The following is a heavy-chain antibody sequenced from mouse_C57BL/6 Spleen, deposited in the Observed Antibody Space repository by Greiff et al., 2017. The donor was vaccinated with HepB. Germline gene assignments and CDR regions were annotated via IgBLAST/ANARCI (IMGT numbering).Heavy chain of an antibody. J-gene: IGHJ1*03. Sequence: EVQRVESGGGLVKPGGSLKLSCAASGFTFSSYAMSWVRQTPEKRLEWVAAISDGGSYTYYPDNVKGRFTISRDNAKNNLYLQMSHLKSEDTAMYYCARDRGNPWYFDVWGTGTTVTVSS. CDR2: ISDGGSYT. D-gene: IGHD2-1*01. V-gene: IGHV5-4*01. CDR3: ARDRGNPWYFDV. CDR1: GFTFSSYA.